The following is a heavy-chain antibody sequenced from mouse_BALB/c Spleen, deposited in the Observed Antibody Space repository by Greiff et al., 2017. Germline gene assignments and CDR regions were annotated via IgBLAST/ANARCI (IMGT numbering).Heavy chain of an antibody. Sequence: VKLMESGAELATPGASVKMSCKASGYTFTSYWMHWVKQRPGQGLEWIGYINPSTGYTEYNQKFKDKATLTADKSSSTAYMQLSSLTSEDSAVYYCAARGAWFAYWGQGTLVTVSA. CDR3: AARGAWFAY. J-gene: IGHJ3*01. CDR1: GYTFTSYW. V-gene: IGHV1-4*01. CDR2: INPSTGYT.